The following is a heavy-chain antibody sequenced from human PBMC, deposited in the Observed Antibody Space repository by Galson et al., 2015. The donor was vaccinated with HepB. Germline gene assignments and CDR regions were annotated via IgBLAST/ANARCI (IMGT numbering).Heavy chain of an antibody. CDR1: GFTFNNYA. V-gene: IGHV3-23*01. J-gene: IGHJ6*03. CDR3: AKGYCSTTTCYRTMDV. CDR2: ISGSGGST. Sequence: SLRLSCAASGFTFNNYAMSWVRQAPGKGLEWVSGISGSGGSTNYADSVKGRFTISRDNSMNTLYLQMNSLRAEDTAVYYCAKGYCSTTTCYRTMDVWGKGTTVTVSS. D-gene: IGHD2-2*02.